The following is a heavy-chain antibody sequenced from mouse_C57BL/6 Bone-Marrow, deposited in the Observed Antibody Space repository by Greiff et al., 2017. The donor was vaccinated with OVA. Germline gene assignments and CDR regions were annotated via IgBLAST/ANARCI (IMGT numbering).Heavy chain of an antibody. D-gene: IGHD1-1*01. CDR1: GFTFSSYA. CDR3: ARDPSTTVVARGFAY. J-gene: IGHJ3*01. V-gene: IGHV5-4*01. Sequence: EVQLVESGGGLVKPGGSLKLSCAASGFTFSSYAMSWVRQTPEKRLEWVATISDGGSYTYYPDNVKGRFTISRDNAKSNLYLQMSHLKSEDTAMYYCARDPSTTVVARGFAYWGQGTLVTVSA. CDR2: ISDGGSYT.